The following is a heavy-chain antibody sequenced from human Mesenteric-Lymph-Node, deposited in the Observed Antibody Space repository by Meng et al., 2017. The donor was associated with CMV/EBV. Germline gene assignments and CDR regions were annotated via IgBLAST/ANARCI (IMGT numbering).Heavy chain of an antibody. CDR1: GSISSGGYY. J-gene: IGHJ5*02. D-gene: IGHD2-2*01. Sequence: GSISSGGYYWSWIRQHPGKGLEWIGYIYYSGSTYYNPSLKSRVTISVDTSKNQFSLKLSSVTAADTAVYYCARAGGVVVPAAMFDPWGQGTLVTVSS. V-gene: IGHV4-31*02. CDR2: IYYSGST. CDR3: ARAGGVVVPAAMFDP.